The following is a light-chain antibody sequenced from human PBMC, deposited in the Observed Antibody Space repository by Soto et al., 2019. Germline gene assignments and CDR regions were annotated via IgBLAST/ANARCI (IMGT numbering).Light chain of an antibody. CDR2: GAS. CDR1: HSISSW. CDR3: QQYSSYWT. V-gene: IGKV1-5*01. Sequence: IQMTQSPPTLSASVGDRVTITCRASHSISSWLAWYQQKPGKAPKLLIYGASSLKSGVPSRFSGSGSGTEFTLTISRLQPDDFATYWCQQYSSYWTFGHGTKV. J-gene: IGKJ1*01.